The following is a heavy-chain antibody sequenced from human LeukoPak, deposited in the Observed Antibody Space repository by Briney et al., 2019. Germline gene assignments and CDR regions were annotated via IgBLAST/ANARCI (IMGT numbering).Heavy chain of an antibody. J-gene: IGHJ4*02. D-gene: IGHD3-22*01. V-gene: IGHV3-23*01. Sequence: PGGSLRLSCAASGFTLSTYAMSWVRQAPGKGLEWVSAISGSGGSTYYADSVKGRFTISRDNSKNTLCLQMNSLRAEDTAVYYCAKGAMHYYDSSGYNYFDYWGQGTLVTVSS. CDR3: AKGAMHYYDSSGYNYFDY. CDR1: GFTLSTYA. CDR2: ISGSGGST.